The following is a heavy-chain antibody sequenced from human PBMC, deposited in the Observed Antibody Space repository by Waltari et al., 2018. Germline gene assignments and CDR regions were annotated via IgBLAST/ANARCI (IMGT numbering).Heavy chain of an antibody. Sequence: QVQLVQSGAEVKKPGASVKVSCKASGYTFTSYGISWVRQAPGQGLEWMGWIIPIFGTANYAQKFQGRVTITADESTSTAYMELSSLRSEDTAVYYCARAYCGGDCYSKYNWFDPWGQGTLVTVSS. V-gene: IGHV1-69*13. CDR2: IIPIFGTA. CDR1: GYTFTSYG. D-gene: IGHD2-21*01. CDR3: ARAYCGGDCYSKYNWFDP. J-gene: IGHJ5*02.